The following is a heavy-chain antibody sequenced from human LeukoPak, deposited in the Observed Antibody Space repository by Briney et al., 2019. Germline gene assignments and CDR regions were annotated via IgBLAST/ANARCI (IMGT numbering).Heavy chain of an antibody. V-gene: IGHV3-53*01. CDR2: IYSGGST. J-gene: IGHJ6*02. CDR1: GFTVSSNY. CDR3: ARAYCSGGSCYSGKWYYYYGMDA. D-gene: IGHD2-15*01. Sequence: GGSLRLSCAASGFTVSSNYMSWVRQAPGKGLEWVSVIYSGGSTYYADSVKGRFTISRDNSKNTLYLQMNSLRAEDTAVYYCARAYCSGGSCYSGKWYYYYGMDAWGQGTTVTVSS.